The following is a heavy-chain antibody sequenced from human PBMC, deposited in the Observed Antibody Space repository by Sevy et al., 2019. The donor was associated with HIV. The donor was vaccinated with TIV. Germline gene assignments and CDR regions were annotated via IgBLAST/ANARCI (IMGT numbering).Heavy chain of an antibody. CDR1: GGSVSSGSYY. Sequence: SETLSLTCTVSGGSVSSGSYYWSWIRQPPGKGRECIGYMYYTGSTKYNPSLMSRVTISVDTSKNQFSLKLNSVTAADTALYYCARLGGLMDYGMDVWGQGSTVTVSS. V-gene: IGHV4-61*01. J-gene: IGHJ6*02. CDR3: ARLGGLMDYGMDV. D-gene: IGHD1-26*01. CDR2: MYYTGST.